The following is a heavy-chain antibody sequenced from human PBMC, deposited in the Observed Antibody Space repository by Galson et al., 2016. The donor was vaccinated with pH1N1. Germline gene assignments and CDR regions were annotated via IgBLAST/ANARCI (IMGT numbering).Heavy chain of an antibody. Sequence: SLRLSCAASGFTFSNYWMHWVRQAPGKGLEWVANIKEDGSETYYVDSVRGRFTISRDNAKNSLYLQMNSLRDDDTALYYCARAIGSRSAYWGQGTLVTVSS. V-gene: IGHV3-7*01. CDR2: IKEDGSET. J-gene: IGHJ4*02. D-gene: IGHD3-16*02. CDR1: GFTFSNYW. CDR3: ARAIGSRSAY.